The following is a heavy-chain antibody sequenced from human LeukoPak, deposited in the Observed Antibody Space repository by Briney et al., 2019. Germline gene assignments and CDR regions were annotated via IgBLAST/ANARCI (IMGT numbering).Heavy chain of an antibody. V-gene: IGHV1-69*13. CDR2: IIPIFGTA. CDR1: GGTFSSYA. CDR3: ARLEITTVTTSDY. D-gene: IGHD4-17*01. J-gene: IGHJ4*02. Sequence: SVKVSXKASGGTFSSYAISWVRQAPGQGLEWMGGIIPIFGTANYAQKFQGRVTITADESTSTAYMELSSLRSEDTAVYYCARLEITTVTTSDYWGQGTLVTVSS.